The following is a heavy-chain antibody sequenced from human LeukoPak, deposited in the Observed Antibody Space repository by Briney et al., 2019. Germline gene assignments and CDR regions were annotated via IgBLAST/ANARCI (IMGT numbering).Heavy chain of an antibody. V-gene: IGHV5-51*01. CDR1: GYTFTHQW. CDR2: IYPRDSDT. J-gene: IGHJ4*02. Sequence: GESLKISCKASGYTFTHQWIGWVRQKSGSGLEWMGTIYPRDSDTRYSPSFQGHVTISADTSINTAYLEWSRLEASDTGIYYCARHSDVIGAIWGQGTLVTVSS. CDR3: ARHSDVIGAI. D-gene: IGHD3-10*01.